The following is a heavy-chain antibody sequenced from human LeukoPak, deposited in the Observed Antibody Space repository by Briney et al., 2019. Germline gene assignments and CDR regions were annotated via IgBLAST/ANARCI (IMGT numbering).Heavy chain of an antibody. CDR1: GFTFDDYG. J-gene: IGHJ4*02. D-gene: IGHD3-3*01. CDR3: AKPGTSTIYNS. V-gene: IGHV3-20*04. Sequence: GGSLRLSCAASGFTFDDYGMSWVRQAPGKGLEWVSGINWNGGSTGYADSVKGRFTISRDNAKNSLYLQMNSLRAEDTAVYYCAKPGTSTIYNSWGQGTLVTVSS. CDR2: INWNGGST.